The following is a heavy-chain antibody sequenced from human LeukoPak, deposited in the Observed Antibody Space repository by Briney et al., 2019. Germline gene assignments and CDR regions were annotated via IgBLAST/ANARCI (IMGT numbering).Heavy chain of an antibody. Sequence: GSLQISCLGSRSRFTSYWIGGARPVTGKGLEWMGMIYPGEHDIRKSPSSQGQVTLSPDKSLSTATLQWSSLKASSTAMYYCARLSLRDFDWSRPAYYYDYYGMDVWGQGTTVTVSS. CDR2: IYPGEHDI. CDR1: RSRFTSYW. CDR3: ARLSLRDFDWSRPAYYYDYYGMDV. J-gene: IGHJ6*02. D-gene: IGHD3-9*01. V-gene: IGHV5-51*01.